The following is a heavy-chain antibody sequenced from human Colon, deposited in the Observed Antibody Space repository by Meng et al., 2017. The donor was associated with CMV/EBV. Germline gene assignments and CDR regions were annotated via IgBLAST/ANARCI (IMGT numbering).Heavy chain of an antibody. Sequence: GGSLRLSCAASGSTFSSYNMNWVRQAPGKGLEWVSFISSSSQYIYYADSVKGRFTISRDNAKNSLYLQMNSLRAEDTAVYYCVRDLYPSIAVGPNFYNYAMDLWGQGTTVTV. J-gene: IGHJ6*02. CDR1: GSTFSSYN. CDR2: ISSSSQYI. V-gene: IGHV3-21*01. CDR3: VRDLYPSIAVGPNFYNYAMDL. D-gene: IGHD6-6*01.